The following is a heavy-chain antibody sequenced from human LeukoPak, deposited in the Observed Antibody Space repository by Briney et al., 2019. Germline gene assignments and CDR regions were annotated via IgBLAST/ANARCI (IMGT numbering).Heavy chain of an antibody. D-gene: IGHD7-27*01. J-gene: IGHJ5*02. V-gene: IGHV3-23*01. CDR1: GFTFSSYA. CDR2: ISAGGGST. CDR3: AKESANWGYNWFDP. Sequence: PGGSLRLSCAASGFTFSSYAMSWVRQAPGKGLEWVSAISAGGGSTYYGDSVKGRFTISRDNSKNTLYLQMNSLRDEDTAIYYCAKESANWGYNWFDPWGQGTLVTVSS.